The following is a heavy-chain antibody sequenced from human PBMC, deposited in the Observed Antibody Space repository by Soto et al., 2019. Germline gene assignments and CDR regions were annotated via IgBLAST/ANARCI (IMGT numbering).Heavy chain of an antibody. CDR3: ATDRGGQLMALGDY. V-gene: IGHV1-69*17. J-gene: IGHJ4*02. CDR2: IVPVSGLT. Sequence: QVQLVQSGAEVKKPGSSVKVSCKASGGTCSGYAISWVRQAPGQGLEWVGGIVPVSGLTNFAQKFQDRLTMTADLSTTTAYMQLSSLRSEDTAVYYCATDRGGQLMALGDYWGQGTLVTVSS. CDR1: GGTCSGYA. D-gene: IGHD6-13*01.